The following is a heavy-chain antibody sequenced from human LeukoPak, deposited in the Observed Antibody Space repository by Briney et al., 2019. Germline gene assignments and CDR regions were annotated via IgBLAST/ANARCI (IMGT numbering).Heavy chain of an antibody. CDR1: GGTFSSYA. Sequence: ASGKLSCSAAGGTFSSYAFGWVRQGPAQGMERMGGVIPIFGAANYAQKFQGRVTITAYKSTSTAYMELSSLRSEDTAVYYCAGSIVVVPAAMRYYGMDVWGKATTVTVS. CDR2: VIPIFGAA. CDR3: AGSIVVVPAAMRYYGMDV. V-gene: IGHV1-69*06. D-gene: IGHD2-2*01. J-gene: IGHJ6*04.